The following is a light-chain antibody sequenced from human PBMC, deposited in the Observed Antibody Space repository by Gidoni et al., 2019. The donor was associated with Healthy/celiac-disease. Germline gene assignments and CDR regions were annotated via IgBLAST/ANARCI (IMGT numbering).Light chain of an antibody. Sequence: SYELTQPPSVSVSPGQTARITCSGDALPKQYAYWYQQKPGQAPVLVIYKDSERPSGIPERFSGSSSGTTVTLTISGVHAEDAAYYYCLSAAVFGGGTKLTVL. CDR3: LSAAV. CDR1: ALPKQY. CDR2: KDS. J-gene: IGLJ2*01. V-gene: IGLV3-25*03.